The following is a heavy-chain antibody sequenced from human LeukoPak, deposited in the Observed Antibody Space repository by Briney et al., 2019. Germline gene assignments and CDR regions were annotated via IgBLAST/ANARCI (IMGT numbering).Heavy chain of an antibody. CDR2: IYHSGST. V-gene: IGHV4-38-2*02. CDR3: ARGGGDYDY. CDR1: GYSISSGYY. D-gene: IGHD4-17*01. J-gene: IGHJ4*02. Sequence: SETLSLTCTVSGYSISSGYYWGWIRQPPGKGLEWIGSIYHSGSTYYNPSLKSRVTISVDTSKNQFSLKLSSVTAADTAVYYCARGGGDYDYWGQGTLVTVSS.